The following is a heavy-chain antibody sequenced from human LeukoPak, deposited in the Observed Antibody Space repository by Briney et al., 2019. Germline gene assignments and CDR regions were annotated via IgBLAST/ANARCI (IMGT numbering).Heavy chain of an antibody. CDR1: GFTFSDYY. J-gene: IGHJ1*01. CDR3: ARDHERYYQH. Sequence: PGGSLRLSCVASGFTFSDYYMSWIRQAPGKGLEWVSYISSSGSTIYYGDSAKRRFHSSRDNDKNSLYLQMKSLRAGDTAVYYCARDHERYYQHWGQAPWSPSPQ. CDR2: ISSSGSTI. V-gene: IGHV3-11*01.